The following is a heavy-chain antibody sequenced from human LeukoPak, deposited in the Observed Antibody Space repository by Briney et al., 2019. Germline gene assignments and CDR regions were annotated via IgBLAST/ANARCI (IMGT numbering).Heavy chain of an antibody. Sequence: GRSLRLSCAASGFTFSSYGMHWVRQAPGKGLEWVAVISYDGSNKYYADSVKGRFTISRDNAKNSLYLQMNSLRAEDTALYYCAKDRLYGSGSYYNGADYWGQGTLVTVSS. V-gene: IGHV3-30*18. CDR3: AKDRLYGSGSYYNGADY. CDR1: GFTFSSYG. D-gene: IGHD3-10*01. J-gene: IGHJ4*02. CDR2: ISYDGSNK.